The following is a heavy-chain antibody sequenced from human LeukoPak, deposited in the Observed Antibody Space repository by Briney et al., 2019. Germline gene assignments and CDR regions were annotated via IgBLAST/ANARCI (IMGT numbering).Heavy chain of an antibody. CDR3: AKVRGSSWYYSD. Sequence: AGSLRLYCAASGFTFSSYAMSWVRQAPGKGLVWVSAISGSGGSAYYADSVKGRFTISRDNSKNTLYLQMNSLRAEDTAVYYCAKVRGSSWYYSDWGQGTLVTVSS. CDR1: GFTFSSYA. CDR2: ISGSGGSA. V-gene: IGHV3-23*01. J-gene: IGHJ4*02. D-gene: IGHD6-13*01.